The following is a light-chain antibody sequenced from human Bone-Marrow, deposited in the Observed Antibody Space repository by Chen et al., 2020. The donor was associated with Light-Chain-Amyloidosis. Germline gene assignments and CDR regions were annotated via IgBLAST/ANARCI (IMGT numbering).Light chain of an antibody. V-gene: IGKV1-33*01. CDR2: DAS. J-gene: IGKJ2*01. CDR1: QDISNY. Sequence: QMTQSPSSLSASVGDRVTITCQASQDISNYLNWYQQKPGKAPKLLIYDASNLETGVPSRFSGSGSGTDFTFTISSLQPEDIATYYCQQYDNLPTFGQGTKLEIK. CDR3: QQYDNLPT.